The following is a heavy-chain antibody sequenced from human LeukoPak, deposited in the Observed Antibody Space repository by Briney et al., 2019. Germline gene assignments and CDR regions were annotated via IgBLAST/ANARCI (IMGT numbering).Heavy chain of an antibody. CDR3: ARGKGSYCGGDCLRAFDI. CDR2: MNPNSGNT. Sequence: ASVKVSCKASGYTFTSYDINWVRQATGQGLEWMGWMNPNSGNTGYAQKFQGRVTITRNTSISTAYMELSSLRSEDTAVYYCARGKGSYCGGDCLRAFDIWGQGTMVTVSS. CDR1: GYTFTSYD. D-gene: IGHD2-21*02. J-gene: IGHJ3*02. V-gene: IGHV1-8*03.